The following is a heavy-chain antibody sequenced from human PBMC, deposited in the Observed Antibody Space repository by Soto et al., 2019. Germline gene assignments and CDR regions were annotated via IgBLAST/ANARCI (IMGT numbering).Heavy chain of an antibody. CDR3: ARDHGYSSTSHGYFCDMYV. J-gene: IGHJ6*02. CDR2: IKQGGSEK. CDR1: GFTFSSYW. D-gene: IGHD6-13*01. V-gene: IGHV3-7*03. Sequence: GGSLRLSCAASGFTFSSYWMNWVRQAPGKGLEWVANIKQGGSEKYYVDSMKGRITITRDNAEVSLFVQMNRLRAEDTAVDYCARDHGYSSTSHGYFCDMYVWGQGTTVTVSS.